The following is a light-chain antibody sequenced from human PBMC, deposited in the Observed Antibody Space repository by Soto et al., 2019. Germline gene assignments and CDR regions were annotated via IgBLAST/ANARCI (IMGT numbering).Light chain of an antibody. CDR2: AAS. CDR1: ESIARH. CDR3: QQTYSTLSIT. V-gene: IGKV1-39*01. Sequence: DIQMTQSPSSLSASVGDRVTITCRASESIARHLNWYQQKPGKAPKLLIYAASSLQNGVQSRFRGGRSGTDFTLTISNLQPEDFATYYCQQTYSTLSITFGQGTQLEIK. J-gene: IGKJ5*01.